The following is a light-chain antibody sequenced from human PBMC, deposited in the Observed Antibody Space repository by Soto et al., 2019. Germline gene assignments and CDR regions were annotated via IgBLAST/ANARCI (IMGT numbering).Light chain of an antibody. CDR1: QSVSSN. CDR2: GAV. J-gene: IGKJ2*01. Sequence: EIVMTQSPATLSVSPGERVTLSCRASQSVSSNLVWYQQKPGQAPRPLIYGAVTRATGIPDRFSGSDSGTEFTLTISSLQSEDFAVYYCQQYHNWPYTFGQGTKLEIK. V-gene: IGKV3-15*01. CDR3: QQYHNWPYT.